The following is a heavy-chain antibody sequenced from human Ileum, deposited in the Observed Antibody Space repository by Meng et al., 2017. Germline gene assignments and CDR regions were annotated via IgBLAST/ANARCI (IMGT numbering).Heavy chain of an antibody. Sequence: QVQLRESGPALVKPSETLSLTCAVSGDSITHHNWWAWVRQPPGKGLEWIGEIPHRGSSAYNPSLKSRVSMSIDKSENQFSLKLTFVPAADKAVYHCLRGSGGSVWGQGTLVTVSS. V-gene: IGHV4-4*02. J-gene: IGHJ1*01. D-gene: IGHD3-10*01. CDR2: IPHRGSS. CDR3: LRGSGGSV. CDR1: GDSITHHNW.